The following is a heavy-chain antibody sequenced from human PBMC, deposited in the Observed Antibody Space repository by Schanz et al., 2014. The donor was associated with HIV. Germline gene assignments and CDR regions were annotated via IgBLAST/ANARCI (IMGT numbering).Heavy chain of an antibody. Sequence: EVQLLESGGGLVQPGGSLRLSCAASGITFSSYAMNWVRQAPGKGLEWVSSITGSGSSTYYADSVKGRFTISRDNSKNTLFLQLNSLRAEDTAVYYCARGAVDTDWGRIWGQGTLVTVSS. CDR1: GITFSSYA. V-gene: IGHV3-23*01. CDR3: ARGAVDTDWGRI. D-gene: IGHD5-18*01. CDR2: ITGSGSST. J-gene: IGHJ3*02.